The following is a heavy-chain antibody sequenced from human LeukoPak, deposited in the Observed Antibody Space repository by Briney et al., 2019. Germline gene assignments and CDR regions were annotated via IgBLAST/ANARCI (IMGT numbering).Heavy chain of an antibody. CDR3: AKVKALDAVASYFDY. CDR1: GFAFSTYA. CDR2: ISSRGDNT. J-gene: IGHJ4*02. Sequence: GGSLRLSCAASGFAFSTYAMCWVRQAPGKGLEWVSGISSRGDNTYYVDSVKGHFTISRDNSKNTLELQMNSLRAEDTAMYHCAKVKALDAVASYFDYWAQGTLVSVSS. D-gene: IGHD2-8*01. V-gene: IGHV3-23*01.